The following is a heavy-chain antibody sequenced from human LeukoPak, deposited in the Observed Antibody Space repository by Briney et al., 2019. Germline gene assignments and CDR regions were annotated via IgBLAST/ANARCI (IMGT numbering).Heavy chain of an antibody. D-gene: IGHD6-13*01. CDR1: GGSISSSNW. CDR3: ATGVHGIAAAGDYYFDY. J-gene: IGHJ4*02. CDR2: IYHSGST. V-gene: IGHV4-4*02. Sequence: PSETLSLTCAVSGGSISSSNWWSWVRQPPGKGLEWIGEIYHSGSTNYNPPLKSRVTISVDKSKNQFSLKLSSVTAADTAVYYCATGVHGIAAAGDYYFDYWGQGTLVTVSS.